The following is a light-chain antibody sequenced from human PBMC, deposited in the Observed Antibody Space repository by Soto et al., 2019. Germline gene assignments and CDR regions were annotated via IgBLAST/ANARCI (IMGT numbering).Light chain of an antibody. CDR3: QQYANWPKT. J-gene: IGKJ1*01. CDR2: DAS. Sequence: EIVLTQSPGTLSLSPGERATLSCRASQSVSSSYLAWYQQKPGQAPRLLIYDASTRATAIPARFSGSGSGTEFTLTISSLQSEDSAVYFCQQYANWPKTFGQGTKVDIK. CDR1: QSVSSSY. V-gene: IGKV3-15*01.